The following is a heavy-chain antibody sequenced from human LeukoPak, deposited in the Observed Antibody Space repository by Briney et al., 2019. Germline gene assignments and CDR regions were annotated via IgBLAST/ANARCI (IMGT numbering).Heavy chain of an antibody. D-gene: IGHD3-22*01. CDR3: ASVGYYYDSSGYRYYFDY. J-gene: IGHJ4*02. Sequence: PSETLSLTCAVYGGSFSGYYWSWIRQPPGKGLEWIGEINHSGSTNYNPSLKSRVTISVGTSKNQFSLKLSSVTAADTAVYYCASVGYYYDSSGYRYYFDYWGQGALVTVSS. CDR1: GGSFSGYY. CDR2: INHSGST. V-gene: IGHV4-34*01.